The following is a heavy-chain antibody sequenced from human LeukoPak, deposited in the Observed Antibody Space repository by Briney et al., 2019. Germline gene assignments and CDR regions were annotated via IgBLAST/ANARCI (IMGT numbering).Heavy chain of an antibody. CDR3: ARDRVVVAAYSWVKWFDP. V-gene: IGHV4-39*02. Sequence: SETLSLTCTVSGDAISSRNYYWGWIRQPPGKGLEWIGSIYYGGSTDYNPSLKSRVTIYVDTSKNQLSLKLNSVTAADTAVYYCARDRVVVAAYSWVKWFDPWGQGTLVTVSS. CDR2: IYYGGST. CDR1: GDAISSRNYY. D-gene: IGHD2-15*01. J-gene: IGHJ5*02.